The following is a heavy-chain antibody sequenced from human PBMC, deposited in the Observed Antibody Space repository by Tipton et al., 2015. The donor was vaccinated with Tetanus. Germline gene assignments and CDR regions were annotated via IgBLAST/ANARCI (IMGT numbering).Heavy chain of an antibody. J-gene: IGHJ4*02. CDR2: IFYGGTT. CDR3: ARGWGSSWYYFDY. D-gene: IGHD6-13*01. CDR1: GDSITSFY. Sequence: TLSLTCTVSGDSITSFYWSWIRQPPGKGLEWIGYIFYGGTTNYNPSLKSRVTMSVDTSKRQFSLKLNSVTAADTAVYYCARGWGSSWYYFDYWGQGILVTVSS. V-gene: IGHV4-59*12.